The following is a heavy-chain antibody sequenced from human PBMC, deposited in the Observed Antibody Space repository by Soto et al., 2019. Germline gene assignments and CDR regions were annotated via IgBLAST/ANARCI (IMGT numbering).Heavy chain of an antibody. Sequence: GGSLRLSCAASEFTFRSYAMNWVRQAPGKGLEWVSGIGGSGDNTYYADPVKGRFTISRDNFKSTVFLQMNSLRAEDTAVYYCAKDWSTFRGLSNLDYWGQGILVTAPQ. V-gene: IGHV3-23*01. J-gene: IGHJ4*02. D-gene: IGHD3-16*01. CDR2: IGGSGDNT. CDR1: EFTFRSYA. CDR3: AKDWSTFRGLSNLDY.